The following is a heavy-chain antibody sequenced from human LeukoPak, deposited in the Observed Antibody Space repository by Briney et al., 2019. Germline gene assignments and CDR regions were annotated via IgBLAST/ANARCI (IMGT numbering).Heavy chain of an antibody. D-gene: IGHD3-10*02. J-gene: IGHJ4*02. CDR2: IKGDEMTT. CDR1: GFAFTTYW. Sequence: GGSLRLSCAASGFAFTTYWMHWVRQAPGKGLEWVSRIKGDEMTTNYADSVEGRFTISRDNAKNTLYLEINSLRAEDTAVYYCARGGLFAYYFDYWGQGTLVTVSS. V-gene: IGHV3-74*01. CDR3: ARGGLFAYYFDY.